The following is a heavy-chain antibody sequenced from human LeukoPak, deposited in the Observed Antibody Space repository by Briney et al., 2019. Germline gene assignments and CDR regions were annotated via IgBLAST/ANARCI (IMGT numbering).Heavy chain of an antibody. J-gene: IGHJ4*02. CDR1: GFNFDDYA. CDR2: ITWNSGTI. Sequence: PGRSLRLSCAASGFNFDDYAMHWVRQTPEKGLERVSGITWNSGTIAYADSVKGRFIISRDNAKNSLYLQMNSLRPEDTALYYCVKERDYYFDYWGQGTLVTVSS. V-gene: IGHV3-9*01. CDR3: VKERDYYFDY. D-gene: IGHD2-21*02.